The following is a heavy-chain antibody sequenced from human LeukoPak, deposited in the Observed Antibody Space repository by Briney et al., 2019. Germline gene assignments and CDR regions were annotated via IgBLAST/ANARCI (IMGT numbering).Heavy chain of an antibody. D-gene: IGHD3-22*01. CDR2: IYSSATT. CDR1: GFTVSSNF. CDR3: ARHYYDSSVYHYIFDS. V-gene: IGHV3-53*01. Sequence: GGSLRLSCAASGFTVSSNFMSWVRQAPGKWLEWVSVIYSSATTNYADFVKGRFTISRDTSKNTLYLQMNSLRAEDTAVYYCARHYYDSSVYHYIFDSWGQGTLVTVSS. J-gene: IGHJ4*02.